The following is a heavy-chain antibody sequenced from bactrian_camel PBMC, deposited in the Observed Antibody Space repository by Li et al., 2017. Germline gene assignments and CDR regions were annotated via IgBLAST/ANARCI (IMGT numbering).Heavy chain of an antibody. Sequence: LRLSCAASGFTFSSYAMSWVRQAPGKGLEWVSVINSGGGSTYYADSVKGRFTISRDNAKNTLYLQMNSLKPEDTAVYYCAAEDGGVVITTCPSGEFGYWGQGTQVTVS. V-gene: IGHV3S40*01. D-gene: IGHD3*01. CDR3: AAEDGGVVITTCPSGEFGY. CDR1: GFTFSSYA. CDR2: INSGGGST. J-gene: IGHJ6*01.